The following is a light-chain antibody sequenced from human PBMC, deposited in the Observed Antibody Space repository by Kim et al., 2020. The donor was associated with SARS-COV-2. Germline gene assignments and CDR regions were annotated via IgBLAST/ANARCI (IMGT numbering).Light chain of an antibody. CDR3: SAWDSSLGAWV. CDR1: SNNVGDQG. Sequence: QAGLTQPPSVSKDLRQTATLTCTWNSNNVGDQGAAWLQQHQGHPPKLLSYRNNNRPSGISERFSASRSGDTASLTITGLQPDDEADYYCSAWDSSLGAWVFGGGTQLTVL. V-gene: IGLV10-54*04. J-gene: IGLJ3*02. CDR2: RNN.